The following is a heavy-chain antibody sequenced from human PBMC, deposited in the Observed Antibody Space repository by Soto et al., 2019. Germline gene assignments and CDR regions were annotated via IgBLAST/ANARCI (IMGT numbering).Heavy chain of an antibody. CDR1: GFTFSSYW. J-gene: IGHJ6*02. CDR2: IKQDGSEK. CDR3: ARDMCSGGSCYFEVNYYGMDV. V-gene: IGHV3-7*03. D-gene: IGHD2-15*01. Sequence: GGSLRLSCAASGFTFSSYWMSWVRQAPGKGLEWVANIKQDGSEKYYVDSVKGRFTISRDNAKNSLYLQMNSLRAEDTAVYYCARDMCSGGSCYFEVNYYGMDVGGQGTTVTVSS.